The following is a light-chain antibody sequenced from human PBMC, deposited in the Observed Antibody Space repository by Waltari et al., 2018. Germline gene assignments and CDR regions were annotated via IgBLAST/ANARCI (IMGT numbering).Light chain of an antibody. Sequence: DIQMTQSPSTLSASVGDRVIITCRASQGISSWLAWYQQKPGKAPKLLIYKASSLESGVPSRFSGSGSGTEFTLTISSLQPDDFATYYCQQYNTYSWTFGQGTKVEIK. CDR3: QQYNTYSWT. CDR2: KAS. J-gene: IGKJ1*01. CDR1: QGISSW. V-gene: IGKV1-5*03.